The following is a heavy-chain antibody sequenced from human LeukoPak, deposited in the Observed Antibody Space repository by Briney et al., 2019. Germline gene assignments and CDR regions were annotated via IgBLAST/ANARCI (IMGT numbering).Heavy chain of an antibody. V-gene: IGHV3-23*01. CDR3: AKDIHGDYGGLDY. D-gene: IGHD4-17*01. J-gene: IGHJ4*02. CDR2: IINSGATT. Sequence: GGSLRLSCAASGFTFSSYAMTWVRQAPGKGLEWVSTIINSGATTYYADSVKGRFTISRDNSKNTLDLQMNSLRAEDTAAYYCAKDIHGDYGGLDYWGQGTLVIVSS. CDR1: GFTFSSYA.